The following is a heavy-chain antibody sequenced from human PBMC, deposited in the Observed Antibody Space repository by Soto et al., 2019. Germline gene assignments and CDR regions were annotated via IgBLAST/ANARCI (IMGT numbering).Heavy chain of an antibody. CDR3: AGDLGSGWLEVYFDL. J-gene: IGHJ2*01. CDR1: GSTFTNNY. Sequence: ASVKVSCKASGSTFTNNYIHWVRQAPGQGLEWMGVINPSGSTTNYAQRFQGRVTLTRDTSTSTVYMELSSLTSEDTAVYYCAGDLGSGWLEVYFDLWGRGTLVTVSS. D-gene: IGHD6-19*01. CDR2: INPSGSTT. V-gene: IGHV1-46*01.